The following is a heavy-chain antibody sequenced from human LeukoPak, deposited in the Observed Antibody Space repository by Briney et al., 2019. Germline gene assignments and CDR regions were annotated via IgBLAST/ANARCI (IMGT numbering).Heavy chain of an antibody. J-gene: IGHJ4*02. CDR3: ARGIWTWTY. V-gene: IGHV4-61*01. CDR1: GGSVSSGSYY. D-gene: IGHD1-1*01. Sequence: SETLSLTCTVSGGSVSSGSYYWSRIRQPPGKGLEWIGYIYYSGSTNYNPSLKSRVTISVDTSKNQFSLKLSSVTAADTAVYYCARGIWTWTYWGQGTLVTVSS. CDR2: IYYSGST.